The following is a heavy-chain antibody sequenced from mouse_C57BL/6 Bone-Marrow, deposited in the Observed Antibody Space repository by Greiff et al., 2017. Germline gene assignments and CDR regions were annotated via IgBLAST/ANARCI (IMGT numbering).Heavy chain of an antibody. CDR2: INPSTGGT. Sequence: EVQLQQSGPELVKPGASVKISCKASGYSFTGYYMNWVKQSPEKSLEWIGEINPSTGGTTYNQKFKAKATLTVDKSSSTAYMQLKSLTSEDSAVYYCGIYGSSGDYFDYWGQGTTLTVSS. V-gene: IGHV1-42*01. D-gene: IGHD1-1*01. J-gene: IGHJ2*01. CDR1: GYSFTGYY. CDR3: GIYGSSGDYFDY.